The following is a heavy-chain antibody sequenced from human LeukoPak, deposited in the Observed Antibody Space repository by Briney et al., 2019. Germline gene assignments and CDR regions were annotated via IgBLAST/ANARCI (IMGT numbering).Heavy chain of an antibody. D-gene: IGHD2-2*02. CDR3: ERGPRYGSTTSCYNEWYWFDP. CDR2: ISGYNGNT. V-gene: IGHV1-18*01. Sequence: ASVKVSCKAPVDTFSSAAISCGRQAPGQGLEWMGWISGYNGNTNYAQKLQGRVTMTTDKSTSTVYMEVRSLRSDDTAVYYCERGPRYGSTTSCYNEWYWFDPWGQGTLVTVSS. J-gene: IGHJ5*02. CDR1: VDTFSSAA.